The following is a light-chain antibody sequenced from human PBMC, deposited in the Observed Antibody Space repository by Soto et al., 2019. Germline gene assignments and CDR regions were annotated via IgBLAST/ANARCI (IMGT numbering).Light chain of an antibody. J-gene: IGKJ3*01. CDR3: QQRSNWPPLFT. CDR1: QRVSSY. CDR2: DAS. Sequence: PGARATLSCRASQRVSSYLAWYQQKPGQAPRLLIYDASNRATGIPARFSGSGSGTDFTLTISSLEPEDFAVYYCQQRSNWPPLFTFGPGTKVDIK. V-gene: IGKV3-11*01.